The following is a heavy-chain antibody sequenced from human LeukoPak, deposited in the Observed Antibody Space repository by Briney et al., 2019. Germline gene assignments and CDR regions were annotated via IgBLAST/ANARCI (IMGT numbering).Heavy chain of an antibody. D-gene: IGHD3-16*01. J-gene: IGHJ4*02. Sequence: SETLPFTCGATGGSITGYTWCWIWQPPGKGLEWIGYIYYSGSTNYNRSLNRRVTLPVDTSKNQFSLKLSSVTTADTAVYYCARCGLAYTYDFWGQGILVTVSS. CDR2: IYYSGST. V-gene: IGHV4-59*01. CDR3: ARCGLAYTYDF. CDR1: GGSITGYT.